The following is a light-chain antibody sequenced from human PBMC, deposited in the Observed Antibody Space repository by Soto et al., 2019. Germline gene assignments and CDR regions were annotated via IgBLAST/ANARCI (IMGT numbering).Light chain of an antibody. Sequence: HSALTQPRSVAGPPGQSVTFSCIGTSSDIGTYNFVSWYQQSPGKGPKLLIYDVTKRPSRVPDCFSGSTSGNTASLPIYGLQSEDEADSYCCSYAVSGTLVFRGGTQLTVL. CDR3: CSYAVSGTLV. J-gene: IGLJ3*02. CDR1: SSDIGTYNF. V-gene: IGLV2-11*01. CDR2: DVT.